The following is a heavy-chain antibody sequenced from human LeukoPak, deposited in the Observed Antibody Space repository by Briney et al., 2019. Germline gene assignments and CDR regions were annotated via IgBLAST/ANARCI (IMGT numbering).Heavy chain of an antibody. Sequence: PGGSLRLSCAASGFTFSSYAMSWVRQAPGKGLEWVSAISGSGGSTYYADSVKGRFTISRDNSKNTLYLQMNSLRAEDTSVYYCAKGDYYDSSGYDDGDYWGQGTLVTVSS. D-gene: IGHD3-22*01. J-gene: IGHJ4*02. CDR2: ISGSGGST. CDR1: GFTFSSYA. V-gene: IGHV3-23*01. CDR3: AKGDYYDSSGYDDGDY.